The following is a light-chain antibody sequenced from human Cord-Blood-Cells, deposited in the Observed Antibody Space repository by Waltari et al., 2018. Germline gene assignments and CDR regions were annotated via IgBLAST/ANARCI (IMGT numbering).Light chain of an antibody. J-gene: IGKJ4*01. CDR3: QQLKSYPPLT. Sequence: DIQLTQSPSFLSASVGDEVTFNCRASQGISSYLAWYQQKPGKAPKLLIYVEATLQSWVPSRFSGSGAATEFSLTISILQPEEFATYYCQQLKSYPPLTSGGVTKVEIK. CDR2: VEA. V-gene: IGKV1-9*01. CDR1: QGISSY.